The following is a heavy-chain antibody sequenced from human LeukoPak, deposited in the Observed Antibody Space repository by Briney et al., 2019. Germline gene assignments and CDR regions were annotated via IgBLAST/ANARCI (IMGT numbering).Heavy chain of an antibody. Sequence: SETLSLTCTVSGGSINSGRYYWSWIRQPAGRGLEWIGHISTSGRTSYSPSLKSRVTISVDTSKNQFSLKMSSVSAADTAVYYCARGLHGYTYGYVPWELYYYMDVWGKGTTVTISS. CDR1: GGSINSGRYY. D-gene: IGHD5-18*01. J-gene: IGHJ6*03. V-gene: IGHV4-61*09. CDR3: ARGLHGYTYGYVPWELYYYMDV. CDR2: ISTSGRT.